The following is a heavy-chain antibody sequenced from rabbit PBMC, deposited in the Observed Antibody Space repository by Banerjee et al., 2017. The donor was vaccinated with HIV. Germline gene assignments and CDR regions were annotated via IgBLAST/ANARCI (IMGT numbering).Heavy chain of an antibody. CDR2: IYAGSTGTT. J-gene: IGHJ4*01. V-gene: IGHV1S40*01. Sequence: QSLEESGGDLVKPGASLTLTCTASGFSSSSVYWIYWVRQAPGKGLEWIGTIYAGSTGTTYYANWAKGRFTISKTSSTTVTLQMTSLTAADTATYFCARDLAGVIGWNFGLWGPGTLVTVS. CDR1: GFSSSSVYW. D-gene: IGHD4-1*01. CDR3: ARDLAGVIGWNFGL.